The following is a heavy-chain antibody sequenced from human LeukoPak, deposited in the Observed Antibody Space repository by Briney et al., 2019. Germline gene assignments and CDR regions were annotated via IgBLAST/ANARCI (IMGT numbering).Heavy chain of an antibody. CDR2: IIPNSGAT. D-gene: IGHD3-3*01. CDR1: GYTFTGYY. Sequence: GASVKVSCKASGYTFTGYYIHWVRQAPGQGLEYMGWIIPNSGATNYAQKFQGRVTMTRDTSISTAYLELSRLRPDDTAVYYCARGPSEYFDFIIGYDYWGQGTLVTVSS. V-gene: IGHV1-2*02. CDR3: ARGPSEYFDFIIGYDY. J-gene: IGHJ4*02.